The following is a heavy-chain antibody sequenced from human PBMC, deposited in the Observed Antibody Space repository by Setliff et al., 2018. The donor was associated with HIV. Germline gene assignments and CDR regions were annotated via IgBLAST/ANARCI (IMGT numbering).Heavy chain of an antibody. CDR2: ISYDSRFI. D-gene: IGHD3-22*01. Sequence: GGSLRLSCAASGFTFSNYNMNWVRQAPGKGLEWVSSISYDSRFIYHADSMKGRFTIPRDNAKKLVYLQMNSLRAEDTAIYYCARDRASSGYYARFDHWGQGTLVTVSS. CDR1: GFTFSNYN. CDR3: ARDRASSGYYARFDH. J-gene: IGHJ4*02. V-gene: IGHV3-21*01.